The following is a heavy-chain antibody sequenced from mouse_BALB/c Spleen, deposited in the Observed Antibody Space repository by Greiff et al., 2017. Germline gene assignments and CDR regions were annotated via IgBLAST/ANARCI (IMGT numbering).Heavy chain of an antibody. J-gene: IGHJ4*01. CDR1: GFSLTSYG. CDR2: IWAGGST. CDR3: ARDGVRRDAMDY. V-gene: IGHV2-9*02. D-gene: IGHD2-14*01. Sequence: QVQLKESGPGLVAPSQSLSITCTVSGFSLTSYGVHWVRQPPGKGLEWLGVIWAGGSTNYNSALMSRLSISKDNSKSQVFLKMNSLQTDDTARYYCARDGVRRDAMDYWGQGTSVTVSS.